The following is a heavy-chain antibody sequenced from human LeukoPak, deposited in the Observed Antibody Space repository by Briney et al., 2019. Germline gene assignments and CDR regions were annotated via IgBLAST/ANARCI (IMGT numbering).Heavy chain of an antibody. J-gene: IGHJ4*02. CDR2: ISSSSSYI. CDR3: ARDRYFDWPHVADY. Sequence: GGSLRLSCAASGFTFSSYSMNWVRQAPVKGLEWVSSISSSSSYIYYADSVKGRFTISRDNAKNSLYLQMNSLRAEDTAVYYCARDRYFDWPHVADYWGQGTLVTVSS. D-gene: IGHD3-9*01. CDR1: GFTFSSYS. V-gene: IGHV3-21*01.